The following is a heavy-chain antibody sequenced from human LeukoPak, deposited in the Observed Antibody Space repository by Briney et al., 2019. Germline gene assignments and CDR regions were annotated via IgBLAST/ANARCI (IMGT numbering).Heavy chain of an antibody. D-gene: IGHD3-9*01. Sequence: GGSLRLSCAASGFTFSSHWMSWVRQTPGKGLEWVANIKQDGSGKYYVDSVKGRFTISRDNAKNSLYLQMNSLRAEDTSVYYCAREKYYDILTRYPHFDYWGQGTLVTVSS. CDR2: IKQDGSGK. V-gene: IGHV3-7*01. CDR3: AREKYYDILTRYPHFDY. J-gene: IGHJ4*02. CDR1: GFTFSSHW.